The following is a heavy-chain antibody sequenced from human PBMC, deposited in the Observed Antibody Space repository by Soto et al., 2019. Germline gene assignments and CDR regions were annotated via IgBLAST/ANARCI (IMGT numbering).Heavy chain of an antibody. D-gene: IGHD4-4*01. CDR1: GGTFSSYA. J-gene: IGHJ6*02. Sequence: QVQLVQSGAEVKKPGSSVKVSCKASGGTFSSYAISWVRQAPGQGLEWMGGIIPIFGTANYAQKFQGRVTITADESTRIAYMELGSLRSEDTAVYYCARITTIDYYYYYGLDVWGQGTTVTVSS. CDR3: ARITTIDYYYYYGLDV. V-gene: IGHV1-69*01. CDR2: IIPIFGTA.